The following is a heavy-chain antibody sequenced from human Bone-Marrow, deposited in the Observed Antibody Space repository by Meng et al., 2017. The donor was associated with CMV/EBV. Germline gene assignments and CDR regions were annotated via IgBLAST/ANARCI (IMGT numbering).Heavy chain of an antibody. D-gene: IGHD4-17*01. Sequence: GESLKISCAASGFTVSSNYMSWVRQAPGKGLGCVSVMYSAGSTYYADSVKGRFTFSRDNSKNTLYLQMNSLSAEDTAVYYCARVSPEYGDYLFDCWAQGVLVTVSS. CDR3: ARVSPEYGDYLFDC. CDR2: MYSAGST. J-gene: IGHJ4*02. V-gene: IGHV3-53*01. CDR1: GFTVSSNY.